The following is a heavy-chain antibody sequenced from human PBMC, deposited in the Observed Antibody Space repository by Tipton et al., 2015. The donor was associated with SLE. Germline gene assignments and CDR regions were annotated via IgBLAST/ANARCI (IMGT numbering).Heavy chain of an antibody. J-gene: IGHJ6*03. V-gene: IGHV3-64*01. Sequence: SLRLSCAASGFTFSIYAMHWVRQSPGKGLEYVSAISSNGESTYYSNSVKGRFTISRDNSKNTLYLQMGSLRPEDMGVYYCARDNVDTTMDLFYRYYMDVWGKGTTVTVSS. CDR2: ISSNGEST. D-gene: IGHD5-18*01. CDR3: ARDNVDTTMDLFYRYYMDV. CDR1: GFTFSIYA.